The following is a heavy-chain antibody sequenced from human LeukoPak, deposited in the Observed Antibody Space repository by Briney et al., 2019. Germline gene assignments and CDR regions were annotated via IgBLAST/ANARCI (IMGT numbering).Heavy chain of an antibody. Sequence: GGSLRLSCAASRFTFSSYGMHWVRQAPGKGLEWVAFIRYDGSNKFYADSVKGRFTISRDNSKNTLYLQMNSLRAGDTAVYYCARDPPGIAAAGPGMDVWGQGTTVTVSS. D-gene: IGHD6-13*01. CDR1: RFTFSSYG. J-gene: IGHJ6*02. CDR3: ARDPPGIAAAGPGMDV. CDR2: IRYDGSNK. V-gene: IGHV3-30*02.